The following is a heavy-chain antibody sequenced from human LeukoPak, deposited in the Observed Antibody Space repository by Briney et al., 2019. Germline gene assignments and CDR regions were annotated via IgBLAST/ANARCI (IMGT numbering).Heavy chain of an antibody. D-gene: IGHD2-15*01. V-gene: IGHV1-69*13. CDR1: GGTFSSYA. J-gene: IGHJ4*02. Sequence: SVKVSCKASGGTFSSYAISWVRQAPGQGLEWMGGIIPIFGTANYAQKFQGRVTITADESTSTAYMELSSLRSEDTAVYYCARSHGRYCSGGSCHEGYFDYWGQGTLVSVSS. CDR2: IIPIFGTA. CDR3: ARSHGRYCSGGSCHEGYFDY.